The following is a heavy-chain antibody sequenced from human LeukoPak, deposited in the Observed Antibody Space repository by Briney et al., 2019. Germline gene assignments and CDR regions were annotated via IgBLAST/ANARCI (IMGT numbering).Heavy chain of an antibody. J-gene: IGHJ4*02. CDR1: GFTFSSYS. Sequence: PGGSLRLSCAASGFTFSSYSMNWVRQAPGKGLEWVPSISSSSSYIYYADSVKGRFTISRDNAKNSLYLQMNSLRAEDTAVYYCARYIKDCSGGSCYFAIDYWGQGTLVTVSS. V-gene: IGHV3-21*01. CDR2: ISSSSSYI. CDR3: ARYIKDCSGGSCYFAIDY. D-gene: IGHD2-15*01.